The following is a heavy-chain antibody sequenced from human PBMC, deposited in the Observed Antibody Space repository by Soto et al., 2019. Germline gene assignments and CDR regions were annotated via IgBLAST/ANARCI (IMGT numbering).Heavy chain of an antibody. Sequence: SETLSLTCTVSGGSISSYYWSWIRQPPGKGLEWIGYIYYSGSTNYNPSLKSRVTISVDTSKNQFSLKLSSVTAADTAVYYCARSDGEPLPYYFDYWGQGTLVTVSS. CDR3: ARSDGEPLPYYFDY. D-gene: IGHD4-17*01. J-gene: IGHJ4*02. CDR1: GGSISSYY. CDR2: IYYSGST. V-gene: IGHV4-59*01.